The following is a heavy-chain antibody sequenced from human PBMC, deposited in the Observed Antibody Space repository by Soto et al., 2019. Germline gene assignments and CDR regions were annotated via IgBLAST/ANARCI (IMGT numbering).Heavy chain of an antibody. V-gene: IGHV1-18*01. CDR2: ISAYNGNT. CDR1: GYTFTSYG. CDR3: ARPGQHQYDFWSGYSDY. Sequence: QVQLVQSGAEVKKPGASVKVSCKASGYTFTSYGISWVRQAPGQGLEWMGWISAYNGNTNYAQKLQGRVTMTTDTSTSTAYMELRSRRSDDTAVYYCARPGQHQYDFWSGYSDYWGQGTLVTVSS. J-gene: IGHJ4*02. D-gene: IGHD3-3*01.